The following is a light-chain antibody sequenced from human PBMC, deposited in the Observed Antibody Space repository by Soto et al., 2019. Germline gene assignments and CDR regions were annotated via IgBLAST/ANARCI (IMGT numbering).Light chain of an antibody. Sequence: EIMLTQSPASLSLSPPQRYTLSVSASQSVSSNLAWYQQKPGQAPRLLTYGASTRATGIPARFSGSGSGTEFTLTISSLQSEDFAVYYCQQYNNWPRGTFGQGTKV. V-gene: IGKV3-15*01. J-gene: IGKJ1*01. CDR3: QQYNNWPRGT. CDR2: GAS. CDR1: QSVSSN.